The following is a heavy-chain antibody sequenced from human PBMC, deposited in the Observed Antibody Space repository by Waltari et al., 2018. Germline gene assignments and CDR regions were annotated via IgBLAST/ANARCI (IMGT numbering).Heavy chain of an antibody. Sequence: QVQLQQWGAGLLKPSETLSLTCAVYGGSFSGYSWSWIRQPPGKGLEWIGEINHSGSTNYNPSLKSRVTISVDTSKNQFSLKLSSVTAADTAVYYCARTGLGILSAFDIWGQGTMVTVSS. CDR2: INHSGST. J-gene: IGHJ3*02. CDR3: ARTGLGILSAFDI. D-gene: IGHD3-16*01. V-gene: IGHV4-34*01. CDR1: GGSFSGYS.